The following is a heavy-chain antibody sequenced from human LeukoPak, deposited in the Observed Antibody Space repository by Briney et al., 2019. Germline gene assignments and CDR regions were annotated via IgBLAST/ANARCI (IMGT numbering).Heavy chain of an antibody. D-gene: IGHD1-1*01. Sequence: PSETLSLTCAVSGASISSGDYSWSWIRQPPGMGLEWIGYIYHGGSTYYNPSLNSRVTISIDTSKNHFSLKLSSVTAADTAVYFCARRSTGNYNWFDPWGRGSLVPVSS. CDR2: IYHGGST. CDR1: GASISSGDYS. CDR3: ARRSTGNYNWFDP. J-gene: IGHJ5*02. V-gene: IGHV4-30-2*01.